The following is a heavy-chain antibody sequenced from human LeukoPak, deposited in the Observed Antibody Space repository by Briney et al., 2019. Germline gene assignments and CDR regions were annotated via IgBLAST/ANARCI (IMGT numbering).Heavy chain of an antibody. D-gene: IGHD3-22*01. J-gene: IGHJ4*02. V-gene: IGHV3-23*01. CDR3: ATASPSGYYYVVDY. CDR1: GFIFSNYA. Sequence: HPGGSLSLFCAASGFIFSNYAMSWVRQAPGKGLEWVSTISGSGVSIYYADSVKGRFTISRDNSKNTLYLQMKSLRAEDTAVYYCATASPSGYYYVVDYWGQRTLVTVSS. CDR2: ISGSGVSI.